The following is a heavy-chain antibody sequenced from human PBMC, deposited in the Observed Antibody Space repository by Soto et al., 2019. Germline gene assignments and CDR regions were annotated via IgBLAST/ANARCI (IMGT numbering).Heavy chain of an antibody. CDR3: AKTPRASGAD. Sequence: VQLLESGGGLVQPGGSLRLSCAASGFTFSSYGMHWVRQAPGKGLEWVAVISYDGSNKYYADSVKGRFTISRDNSKNTLYLQMNSLRAEDTAVYYCAKTPRASGADWGQGTLVTVSS. V-gene: IGHV3-30*18. CDR1: GFTFSSYG. J-gene: IGHJ1*01. CDR2: ISYDGSNK.